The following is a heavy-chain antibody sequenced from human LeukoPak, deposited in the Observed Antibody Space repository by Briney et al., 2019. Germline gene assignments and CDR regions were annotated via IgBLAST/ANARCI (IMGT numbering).Heavy chain of an antibody. CDR3: VRGRLYYGSGSYYDY. J-gene: IGHJ4*02. Sequence: PSETLSLTCAVYGGSFSGYYWSWIRQPPGKGLEWIGEINHSGSTNYNPSLKSRVTISVDTSKNQFSLKLSSVTAADTAVYYCVRGRLYYGSGSYYDYWGQGTLVTVSS. CDR1: GGSFSGYY. CDR2: INHSGST. D-gene: IGHD3-10*01. V-gene: IGHV4-34*01.